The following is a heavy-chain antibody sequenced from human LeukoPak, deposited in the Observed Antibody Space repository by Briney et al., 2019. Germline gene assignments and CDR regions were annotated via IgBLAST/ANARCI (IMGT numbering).Heavy chain of an antibody. CDR2: IYYTGTT. J-gene: IGHJ4*02. CDR1: GGSISGYY. V-gene: IGHV4-59*01. D-gene: IGHD2-8*02. CDR3: AKVTGEWRTYYFDY. Sequence: PSETLSLTCTVSGGSISGYYWSWIRQPPGKGLECIGYIYYTGTTNYNPSLKSRVTISVDTSKNQFSLKLSSVTAADTAVHYCAKVTGEWRTYYFDYWGQGTLVTVSS.